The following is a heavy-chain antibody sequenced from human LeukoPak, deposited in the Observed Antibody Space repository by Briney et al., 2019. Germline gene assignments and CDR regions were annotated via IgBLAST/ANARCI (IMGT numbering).Heavy chain of an antibody. CDR2: ISSSSSYI. J-gene: IGHJ6*02. D-gene: IGHD2-15*01. Sequence: GGSLRLSCAASGFTFSSYSMNWVRQAPGKGLEWVSSISSSSSYIYYAGSVKGRFTISRDNAKNSLYLQMNSLRAEDTAVYYCASGLLCSGGSCYPSYYYGMDVWGQGTTVTVSS. V-gene: IGHV3-21*01. CDR3: ASGLLCSGGSCYPSYYYGMDV. CDR1: GFTFSSYS.